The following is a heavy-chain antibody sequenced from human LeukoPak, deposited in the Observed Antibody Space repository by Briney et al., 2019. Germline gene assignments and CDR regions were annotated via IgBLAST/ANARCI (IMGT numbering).Heavy chain of an antibody. CDR2: ISGSGDST. CDR3: ARGATELDY. J-gene: IGHJ4*02. CDR1: GFTFSSYA. Sequence: GGSLRLSCAASGFTFSSYAMSWVRQAPGKGLEWVSTISGSGDSTYYADSVKGRSTISRDNSKNTLYLQMNSLRAEDAAVYYCARGATELDYWGQGTLVTVSS. V-gene: IGHV3-23*01.